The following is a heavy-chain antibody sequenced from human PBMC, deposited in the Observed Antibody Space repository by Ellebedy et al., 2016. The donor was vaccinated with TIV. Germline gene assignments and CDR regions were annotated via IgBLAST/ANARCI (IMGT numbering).Heavy chain of an antibody. CDR2: IKEDGSER. V-gene: IGHV3-7*03. CDR3: AKDIRARSTTEPAC. J-gene: IGHJ4*02. D-gene: IGHD2-15*01. CDR1: GFTFSSYW. Sequence: PGGSLRLSCAASGFTFSSYWMSWVRQAPGKGLEWVANIKEDGSERYYVDSVKGRFTISRDNAKNSLYLQMDSLRVEDTALYYCAKDIRARSTTEPACWGQGTLVTVSS.